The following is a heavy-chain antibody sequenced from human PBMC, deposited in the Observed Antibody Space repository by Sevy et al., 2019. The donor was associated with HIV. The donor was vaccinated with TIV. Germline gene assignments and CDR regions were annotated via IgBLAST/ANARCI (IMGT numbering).Heavy chain of an antibody. V-gene: IGHV3-30*18. D-gene: IGHD3-3*01. J-gene: IGHJ3*02. CDR3: AKESGSYYDFWSGHDAFAI. CDR2: ISYDGSSK. Sequence: GESLKISCAASGFNFSSYGMHWVRQAPGKGLEWVAVISYDGSSKYYADSVKGRFTISRDNSKNTLYLQINRLRAEDTAVYYCAKESGSYYDFWSGHDAFAIWGQGTMVTVSS. CDR1: GFNFSSYG.